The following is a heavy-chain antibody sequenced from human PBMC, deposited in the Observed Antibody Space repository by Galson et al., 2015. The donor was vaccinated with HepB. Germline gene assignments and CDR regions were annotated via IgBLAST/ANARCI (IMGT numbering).Heavy chain of an antibody. CDR1: GFTFSSYS. V-gene: IGHV3-21*01. CDR2: ISSSSSYI. Sequence: SLRLSCAASGFTFSSYSMNWVRQAPGKGLEWVSSISSSSSYIYYADSVKGRFTISRDNAKNSLYLQMNNLRAEDTAVYYCAKGVGLYDFWSGPHLMGPNWFDPWDQGTLVTVSS. D-gene: IGHD3-3*01. CDR3: AKGVGLYDFWSGPHLMGPNWFDP. J-gene: IGHJ5*02.